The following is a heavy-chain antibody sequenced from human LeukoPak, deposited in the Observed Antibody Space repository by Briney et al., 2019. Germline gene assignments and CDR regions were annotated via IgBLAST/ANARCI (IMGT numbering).Heavy chain of an antibody. D-gene: IGHD3-9*01. V-gene: IGHV1-2*02. CDR3: AREVAGYDILTGDGDY. CDR1: GYTFTGYY. Sequence: GASVKVSCTASGYTFTGYYMHWVRQAPGQGLEWMGWFNPNSGGTNYAQKFQGRVTMTRDTSISTAYMELSRLRSDDTAVYYCAREVAGYDILTGDGDYWGQGTLVTVSS. CDR2: FNPNSGGT. J-gene: IGHJ4*02.